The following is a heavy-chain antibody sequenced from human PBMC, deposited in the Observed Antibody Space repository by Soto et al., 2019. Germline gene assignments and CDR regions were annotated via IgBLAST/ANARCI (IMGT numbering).Heavy chain of an antibody. CDR2: IYRSGST. D-gene: IGHD6-6*01. V-gene: IGHV4-38-2*01. J-gene: IGHJ2*01. Sequence: SLTCAVSGYSINNDYYWGWIRQPPGRGLEYIGSIYRSGSTYYSPSLKSRVTISLDTSKNQFSLHLNSVTAADTAVYYCAREARTLEWYLDLWGRGTLVTVS. CDR3: AREARTLEWYLDL. CDR1: GYSINNDYY.